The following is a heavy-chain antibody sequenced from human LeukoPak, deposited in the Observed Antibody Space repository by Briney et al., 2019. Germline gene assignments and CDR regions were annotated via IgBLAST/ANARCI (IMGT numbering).Heavy chain of an antibody. CDR2: IRSKNDGGTA. CDR3: TTPHVEVTTTGRFDY. J-gene: IGHJ4*02. CDR1: GFNFSNAW. V-gene: IGHV3-15*01. D-gene: IGHD1-26*01. Sequence: PGGSLRLSCAASGFNFSNAWMSWVRQAPGKGLEWVGRIRSKNDGGTADTATPVKGRFTISRDDSKNTLYLQMNSLKTEDTAVYYCTTPHVEVTTTGRFDYWGQGTLVTVSS.